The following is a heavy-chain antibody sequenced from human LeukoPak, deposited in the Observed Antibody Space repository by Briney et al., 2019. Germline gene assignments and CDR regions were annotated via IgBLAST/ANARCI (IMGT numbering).Heavy chain of an antibody. Sequence: ASVKVSCKASGYTFTSFGISWVRQAPGQGLEWMGWISAYNGNTNYPQKLQGRVTMTIDTSTSTAYMELRSLRSDDTAVYYCARAPPLYSSSWSADYWGQGALVTVSS. D-gene: IGHD6-13*01. CDR3: ARAPPLYSSSWSADY. CDR1: GYTFTSFG. J-gene: IGHJ4*02. V-gene: IGHV1-18*01. CDR2: ISAYNGNT.